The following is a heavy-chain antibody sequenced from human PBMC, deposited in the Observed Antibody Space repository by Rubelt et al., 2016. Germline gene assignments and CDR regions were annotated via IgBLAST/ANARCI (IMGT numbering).Heavy chain of an antibody. D-gene: IGHD3-3*01. CDR1: GYSISSGYY. Sequence: QLQLQESGPGLVKPSETLSLTCTVSGYSISSGYYWGWIRQPPGKGLEWIGSIYHSGSTYFNPSLQVRVSISVDTSKNQCSLKLSSVTAADTAVYYCARDKSAIFGVVIYYFDYWGQGTLVTVSS. J-gene: IGHJ4*02. CDR3: ARDKSAIFGVVIYYFDY. CDR2: IYHSGST. V-gene: IGHV4-38-2*02.